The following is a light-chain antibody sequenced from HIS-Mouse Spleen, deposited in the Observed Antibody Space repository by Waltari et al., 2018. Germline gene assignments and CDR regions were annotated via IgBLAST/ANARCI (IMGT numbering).Light chain of an antibody. J-gene: IGLJ1*01. V-gene: IGLV2-8*01. CDR2: EVS. CDR1: SSDVGGYNY. CDR3: SSYAGSNNNYV. Sequence: QSALTQPRSVSGSPGQSVTISCTGTSSDVGGYNYVSWYQQHPGKAPKLMIYEVSKRPSGVPDRFSGSKSGNTASLTVSGLQAEDEADYYCSSYAGSNNNYVFGTGTKVTVL.